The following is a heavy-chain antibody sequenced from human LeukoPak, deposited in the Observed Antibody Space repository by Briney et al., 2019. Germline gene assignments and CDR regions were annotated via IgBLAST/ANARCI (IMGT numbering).Heavy chain of an antibody. Sequence: GGSLRLSCAASGFIFSNAWMSWVRQAPGKGLEWVGRIKSKTDGGITDYAAPVKGRFSFSRDDSKNTLYLQMNSLKTEDTAVYYCATAGELRHKYWGQGTLVTVSS. CDR2: IKSKTDGGIT. V-gene: IGHV3-15*01. D-gene: IGHD1-7*01. J-gene: IGHJ4*02. CDR3: ATAGELRHKY. CDR1: GFIFSNAW.